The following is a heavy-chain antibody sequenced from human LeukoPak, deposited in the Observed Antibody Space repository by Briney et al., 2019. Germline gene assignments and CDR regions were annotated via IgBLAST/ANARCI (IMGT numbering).Heavy chain of an antibody. CDR2: IKSKTDGGTT. CDR1: GGTFSSYA. CDR3: TTDSY. V-gene: IGHV3-15*01. J-gene: IGHJ4*02. Sequence: SCKASGGTFSSYAISWVRQAPGKGLEWVGRIKSKTDGGTTDYAAPVKGRFTISRDDSKNTLYLQMNSLKTEDTAVYYCTTDSYWGQGTLVTVSS.